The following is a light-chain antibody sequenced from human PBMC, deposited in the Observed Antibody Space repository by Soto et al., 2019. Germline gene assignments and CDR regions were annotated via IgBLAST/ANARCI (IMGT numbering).Light chain of an antibody. Sequence: DIPMTQSPSTLSASVGDRVTISCRASQSISNWLAWYQQKPGKAPKLLMSDASSLERGVPSRFSGSGSGTEFTLTISSLQPDDFATYYCQQYDTYSRTFGQGTKVEIK. CDR2: DAS. CDR1: QSISNW. J-gene: IGKJ1*01. CDR3: QQYDTYSRT. V-gene: IGKV1-5*01.